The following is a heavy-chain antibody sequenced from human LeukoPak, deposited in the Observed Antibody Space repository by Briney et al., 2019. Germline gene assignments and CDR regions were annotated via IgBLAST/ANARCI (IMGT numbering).Heavy chain of an antibody. CDR1: GYTFTSYG. Sequence: ASVKVSCKASGYTFTSYGISWVRQAPGQGLEWMGWISAYNGNTNYAQKLQGRVTMTTDTSTSTAYMELRSLRSDDTAVYYCARGIYGPTYYDFWSGSSYYFDYWGQGTLVTVSS. V-gene: IGHV1-18*01. CDR3: ARGIYGPTYYDFWSGSSYYFDY. D-gene: IGHD3-3*01. J-gene: IGHJ4*02. CDR2: ISAYNGNT.